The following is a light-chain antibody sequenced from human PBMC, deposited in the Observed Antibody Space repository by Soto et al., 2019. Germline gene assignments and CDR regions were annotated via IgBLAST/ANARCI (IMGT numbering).Light chain of an antibody. V-gene: IGKV3-15*01. CDR3: QQYNNWPWT. J-gene: IGKJ1*01. CDR2: GAS. CDR1: RSMGSN. Sequence: EIVMTQPPATMSVSPGERPTLYCRASRSMGSNVAWYQQKPGQAPRLLIYGASTRATGIPARFSGSGSGTEFTLTISSLQSEDFAVYYCQQYNNWPWTFGQGTKVDI.